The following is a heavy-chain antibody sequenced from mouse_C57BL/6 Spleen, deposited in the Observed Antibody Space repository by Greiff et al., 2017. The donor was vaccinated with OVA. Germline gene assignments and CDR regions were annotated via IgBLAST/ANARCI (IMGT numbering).Heavy chain of an antibody. D-gene: IGHD1-1*01. CDR1: GFTFSDYY. J-gene: IGHJ3*01. CDR2: INYDGSST. Sequence: EVKLVESEGGLVQPGSSMKLSCTASGFTFSDYYMAWVRQVPEKGLEWVANINYDGSSTYYLDSLKSRFIISRDNAKNILYLQMSSLKSEDTATYYCAREEGTTVGFAYWGQGTLVTVSA. CDR3: AREEGTTVGFAY. V-gene: IGHV5-16*01.